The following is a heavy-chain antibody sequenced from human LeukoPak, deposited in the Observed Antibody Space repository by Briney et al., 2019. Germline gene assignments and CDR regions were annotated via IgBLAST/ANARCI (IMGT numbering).Heavy chain of an antibody. Sequence: SETLSLTCTVSGGSISSGRYYWSWIRQPAGKGLEWIGRFYTTRSTNYNPSLKSRVTISVDTSKNQFSLKLHSVTAADTAVYYCARDRYCTGGTCYGNLFDYWGQGTLVTVSS. V-gene: IGHV4-61*02. CDR2: FYTTRST. D-gene: IGHD2-15*01. J-gene: IGHJ4*02. CDR1: GGSISSGRYY. CDR3: ARDRYCTGGTCYGNLFDY.